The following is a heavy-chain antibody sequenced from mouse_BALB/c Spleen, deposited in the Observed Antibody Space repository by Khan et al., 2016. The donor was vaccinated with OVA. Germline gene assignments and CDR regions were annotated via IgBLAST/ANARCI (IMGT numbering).Heavy chain of an antibody. CDR2: INTYTGET. V-gene: IGHV9-3-1*01. CDR1: GYTFTNYG. J-gene: IGHJ1*01. Sequence: QIQFVQSGPELKKPGETVKISCKASGYTFTNYGMHWVKQAPGTGLKWIGLINTYTGETTYVHYFKGRFAFSLETSASTAYLQINNLKNDYTDTYFCASCDYWYFDVWGAGTTVTVSS. CDR3: ASCDYWYFDV.